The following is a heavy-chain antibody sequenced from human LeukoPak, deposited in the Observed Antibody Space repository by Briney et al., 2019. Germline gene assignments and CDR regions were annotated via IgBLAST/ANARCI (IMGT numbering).Heavy chain of an antibody. D-gene: IGHD3-16*01. V-gene: IGHV6-1*01. CDR1: GDSVSSNSAA. CDR2: TYYRSQWYS. Sequence: SQTLSLTCALSGDSVSSNSAAWNWIRQSPSRGLECLGRTYYRSQWYSDYAVSVKSRITINPDTSKNQFSLQLNSVAPEDTSVYYCARWGGRPYYYYGMDVWGQGTTVTVSS. J-gene: IGHJ6*02. CDR3: ARWGGRPYYYYGMDV.